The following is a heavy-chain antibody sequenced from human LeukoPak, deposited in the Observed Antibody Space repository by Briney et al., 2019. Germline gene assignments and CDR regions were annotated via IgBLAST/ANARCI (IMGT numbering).Heavy chain of an antibody. CDR1: GFTFSSYG. J-gene: IGHJ6*03. V-gene: IGHV3-23*01. CDR3: AKNPGDSSGYYYPIYYYYYMDV. CDR2: ISGSGGST. D-gene: IGHD3-22*01. Sequence: GGSLRLSCAASGFTFSSYGMSWVRQAPGKGLEWVSAISGSGGSTYYADSVKGRFTISRDNSKNTLYLQMNSLRAEDTAVYYCAKNPGDSSGYYYPIYYYYYMDVWGKGTTVTVSS.